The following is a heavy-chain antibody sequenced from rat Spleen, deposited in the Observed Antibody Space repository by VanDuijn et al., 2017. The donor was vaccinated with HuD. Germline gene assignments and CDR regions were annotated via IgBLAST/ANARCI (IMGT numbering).Heavy chain of an antibody. J-gene: IGHJ3*01. Sequence: EVQLVESDGGLVQPGRSLKLSCAASGFTFSDYGVAWIRQAPGKGLEWIASISNTGGRPFYPDSVKGRFTIFRDNVDSTLYLEMNSLKSEDTATYYCTTDRNVYYGLGIGWFAYWGQGTLVTVSS. CDR3: TTDRNVYYGLGIGWFAY. CDR1: GFTFSDYG. V-gene: IGHV5-20*01. D-gene: IGHD1-6*01. CDR2: ISNTGGRP.